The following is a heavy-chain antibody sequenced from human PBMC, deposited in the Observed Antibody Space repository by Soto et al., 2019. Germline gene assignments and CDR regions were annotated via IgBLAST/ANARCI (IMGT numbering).Heavy chain of an antibody. Sequence: ASVKVSCKASGGTFSSYAISWVRQAPGQGLEWMGGIIPIFGTANYAQKFQGRVTITADGSTSTAYMELSSLRSEDTAVYYCARDIGGDATIPYYYGMDVWGQGTTVTVSS. D-gene: IGHD5-12*01. J-gene: IGHJ6*02. CDR3: ARDIGGDATIPYYYGMDV. CDR1: GGTFSSYA. V-gene: IGHV1-69*13. CDR2: IIPIFGTA.